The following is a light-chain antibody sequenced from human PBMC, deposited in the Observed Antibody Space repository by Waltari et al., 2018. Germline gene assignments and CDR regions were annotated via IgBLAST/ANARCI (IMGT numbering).Light chain of an antibody. Sequence: EIVLTQSPGTLSFPPGERATLPCRASQSVSSSYLAWYQQKPGQAPRLLIYGGSSRATGIPDRFSGSGSGTDFTLTISRLEPEDFAVYYCQQYGSSPYTFGQGTKLEIK. V-gene: IGKV3-20*01. J-gene: IGKJ2*01. CDR2: GGS. CDR1: QSVSSSY. CDR3: QQYGSSPYT.